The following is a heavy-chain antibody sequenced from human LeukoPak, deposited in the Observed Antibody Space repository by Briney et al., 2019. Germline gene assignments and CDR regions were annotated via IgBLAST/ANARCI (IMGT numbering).Heavy chain of an antibody. D-gene: IGHD3-16*01. CDR3: AKADIYDYVWGTLGRTVDY. CDR1: GFTFDDYA. CDR2: ISGDGGST. J-gene: IGHJ4*02. V-gene: IGHV3-43*02. Sequence: GGSLRLSCAASGFTFDDYAMHWVRQAPGKGLEWVSLISGDGGSTYYADSVKGRFTISRDNSKNSLYLQMNSLRTEDTALYYCAKADIYDYVWGTLGRTVDYWGQGTLVTVSS.